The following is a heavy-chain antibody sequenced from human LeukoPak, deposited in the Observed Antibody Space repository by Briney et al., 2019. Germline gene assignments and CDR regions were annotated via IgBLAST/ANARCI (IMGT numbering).Heavy chain of an antibody. D-gene: IGHD6-13*01. Sequence: PSETLSLTCAVYGGSLSGYYWSWIRQPPGKGLKWIGEINHSGSTNYNPSPKSRVTISVDTSKNHFSLKLSSVTPADTAVYYSARGRRSSSWYFDYWGQGTLVTVSS. CDR1: GGSLSGYY. V-gene: IGHV4-34*01. CDR3: ARGRRSSSWYFDY. CDR2: INHSGST. J-gene: IGHJ4*02.